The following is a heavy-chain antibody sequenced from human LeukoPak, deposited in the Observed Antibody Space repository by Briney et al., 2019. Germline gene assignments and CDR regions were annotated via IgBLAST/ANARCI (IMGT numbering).Heavy chain of an antibody. V-gene: IGHV3-48*01. J-gene: IGHJ3*02. CDR1: GFTFSRYS. CDR3: AKGFRRFGELLDAFDI. D-gene: IGHD3-10*01. Sequence: SGGSLRLSCAASGFTFSRYSMNWVRQAPGKGLEWVSYISSTSSTIYYADSVKGRFTISRDNSKNTLYLQMNSLRAEDTAVYYCAKGFRRFGELLDAFDIWGQGTMVTVSS. CDR2: ISSTSSTI.